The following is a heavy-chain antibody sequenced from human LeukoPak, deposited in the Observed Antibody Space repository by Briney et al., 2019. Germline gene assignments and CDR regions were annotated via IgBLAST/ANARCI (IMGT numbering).Heavy chain of an antibody. J-gene: IGHJ3*02. CDR3: ARVRYCSSTSCRGALDI. D-gene: IGHD2-2*01. CDR1: EFTFSDHY. Sequence: GGSLRLSCAASEFTFSDHYMDWVRQASGKGLEWVGRTRNKANSYTTEYAASVKGRFTISRDDSKNSLYLQMNSLKTEDTAVYYCARVRYCSSTSCRGALDIWGQGTMVTVSS. CDR2: TRNKANSYTT. V-gene: IGHV3-72*01.